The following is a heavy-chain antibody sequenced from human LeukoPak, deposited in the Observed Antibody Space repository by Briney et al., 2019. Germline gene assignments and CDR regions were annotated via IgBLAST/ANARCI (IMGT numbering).Heavy chain of an antibody. V-gene: IGHV4-39*01. CDR3: ARHYYDSSGSPFLNWFDP. D-gene: IGHD3-22*01. CDR2: IYYSGST. J-gene: IGHJ5*02. CDR1: GGSISSSSYY. Sequence: PSETLSLTCTVSGGSISSSSYYWGWIRQPPGKGLEWIGSIYYSGSTYYNPSLKSRVTISVDTSKNQFSLKLNSLTAADTAVYYCARHYYDSSGSPFLNWFDPWGQGTLVTVSS.